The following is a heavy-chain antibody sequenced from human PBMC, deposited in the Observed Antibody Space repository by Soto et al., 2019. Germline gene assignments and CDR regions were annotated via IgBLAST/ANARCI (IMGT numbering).Heavy chain of an antibody. J-gene: IGHJ4*02. D-gene: IGHD3-10*01. CDR3: ARHNDGSGSKYFYY. V-gene: IGHV4-59*08. CDR2: IYYSGST. CDR1: GGSISSYY. Sequence: QVQLQESGPGLVKPSETLSLTCTVSGGSISSYYWSWIRQPPGKGLEWIGYIYYSGSTNYDPSLKRRITISGDTSKNQHALKLNSMTATDTAVYFCARHNDGSGSKYFYYWGRGTLVTVSS.